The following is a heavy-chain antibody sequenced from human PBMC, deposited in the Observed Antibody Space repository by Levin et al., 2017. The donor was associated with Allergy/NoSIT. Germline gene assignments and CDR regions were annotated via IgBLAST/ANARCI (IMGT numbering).Heavy chain of an antibody. CDR1: GFTFDDYA. CDR3: ARSLAAAATTAVWDGFDI. CDR2: INWNSDNI. J-gene: IGHJ3*02. Sequence: GGSLRLSCAASGFTFDDYAMHWVRQAPGKGLEWVSGINWNSDNIVYADSVKGRFTISSDNANNSLYLQMNGLRPEDTALYYCARSLAAAATTAVWDGFDIWGQGTMLTVSS. V-gene: IGHV3-9*01. D-gene: IGHD6-13*01.